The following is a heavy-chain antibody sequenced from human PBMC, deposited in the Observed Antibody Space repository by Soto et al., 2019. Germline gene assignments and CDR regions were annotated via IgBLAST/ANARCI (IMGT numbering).Heavy chain of an antibody. CDR1: GGTFSSYA. CDR2: IIPIFGTA. J-gene: IGHJ5*02. D-gene: IGHD5-18*01. CDR3: ARDVDTSNWFDP. Sequence: ASVKVSCKASGGTFSSYAISWVRQAPGQGLEWMGGIIPIFGTANYAQKFQGRVTITADESTSTAYMELSSLRSEDTAVYYCARDVDTSNWFDPWGQGTLVTVSS. V-gene: IGHV1-69*13.